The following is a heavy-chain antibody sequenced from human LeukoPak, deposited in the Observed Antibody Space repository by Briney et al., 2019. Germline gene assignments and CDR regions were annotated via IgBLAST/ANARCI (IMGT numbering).Heavy chain of an antibody. D-gene: IGHD3-9*01. CDR2: ITSSSSYI. V-gene: IGHV3-21*01. CDR1: GFTFSSYS. Sequence: GGSLRLSCAASGFTFSSYSMNWVRQAPGKGLEWVSSITSSSSYIYYADSVKGRFTISRDNAKNSLYLQMNSLRAEDTAVYYCARFDDILTGYQPSYYMDVWGKGTTVTVSS. J-gene: IGHJ6*03. CDR3: ARFDDILTGYQPSYYMDV.